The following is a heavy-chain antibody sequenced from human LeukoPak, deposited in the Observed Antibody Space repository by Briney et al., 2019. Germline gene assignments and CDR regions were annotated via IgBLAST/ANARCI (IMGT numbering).Heavy chain of an antibody. D-gene: IGHD4-11*01. J-gene: IGHJ4*02. Sequence: GSLRLSCAASGFTFSSYAMSWVRQAPGKGLEWVSALTGSGGSTYYADSVKGRFTISRDTSKNTLFLQMNSLRAEDTAVYYCARHDYSNYPYYFDYWGQGTLVTVSS. CDR2: LTGSGGST. V-gene: IGHV3-23*01. CDR3: ARHDYSNYPYYFDY. CDR1: GFTFSSYA.